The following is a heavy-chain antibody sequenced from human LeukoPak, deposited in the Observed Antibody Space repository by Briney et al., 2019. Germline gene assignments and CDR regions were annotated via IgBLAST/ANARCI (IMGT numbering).Heavy chain of an antibody. CDR3: ASSWSDPQFQH. V-gene: IGHV3-21*01. D-gene: IGHD2-8*01. Sequence: GGSLRLSCAASGFTFSSYSMNWVRQAPGKGLEWVSSISSSSSYIYYADSVKGRFTISRDNAKNSLYLQMNSLRAEDTAVYYCASSWSDPQFQHWGQGTLVTVSS. J-gene: IGHJ1*01. CDR1: GFTFSSYS. CDR2: ISSSSSYI.